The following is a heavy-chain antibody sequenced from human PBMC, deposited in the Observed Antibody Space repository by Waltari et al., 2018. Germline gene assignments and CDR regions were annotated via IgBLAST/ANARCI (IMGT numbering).Heavy chain of an antibody. Sequence: QVQLQESGPGLVKPSETLSLTCTVSGGSISSYYWSWIRQPPGKGLEWIGYIYYSGRTTYNPSLRSRVTISVDTSKNHFSLKLSSVTAADTAVYYCASSGYSSSWPLDYWGQGTLVTVSS. CDR3: ASSGYSSSWPLDY. CDR2: IYYSGRT. CDR1: GGSISSYY. J-gene: IGHJ4*02. V-gene: IGHV4-59*01. D-gene: IGHD6-13*01.